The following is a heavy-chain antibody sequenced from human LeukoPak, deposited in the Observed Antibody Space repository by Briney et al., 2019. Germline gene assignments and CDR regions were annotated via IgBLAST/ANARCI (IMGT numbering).Heavy chain of an antibody. V-gene: IGHV4-39*01. CDR2: IYYSGST. D-gene: IGHD3-3*01. J-gene: IGHJ4*02. Sequence: SETLSLTCTVSGGSISSSSYYWGWIRQPPGEGLEWIGSIYYSGSTYYNPSLKSRVTISVDTSKNQFSLKLSSVTAADTAVYYCARGQIFGVANPFDYWGQGTLVTVSS. CDR1: GGSISSSSYY. CDR3: ARGQIFGVANPFDY.